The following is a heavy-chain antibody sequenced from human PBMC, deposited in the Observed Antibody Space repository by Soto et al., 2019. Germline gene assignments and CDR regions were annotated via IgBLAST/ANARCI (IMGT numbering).Heavy chain of an antibody. J-gene: IGHJ6*02. Sequence: SETLSLTCTVSGGSINSDSYHWTWIRQSPGKGLEWIGYIHHSGAFLYNPSFKSRLTISVDTSKNQFSLHLSSVTDADTAVYFCAREDAGGDSLDAWGQGTTVTVSS. CDR2: IHHSGAF. V-gene: IGHV4-30-4*08. D-gene: IGHD2-21*02. CDR3: AREDAGGDSLDA. CDR1: GGSINSDSYH.